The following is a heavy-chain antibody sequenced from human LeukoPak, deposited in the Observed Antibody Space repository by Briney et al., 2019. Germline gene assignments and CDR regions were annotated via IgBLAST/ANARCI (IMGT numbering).Heavy chain of an antibody. CDR2: ISDDGSKK. V-gene: IGHV3-30-3*01. CDR3: AREKCSGGTCYSTVDY. Sequence: PGGSLRLSCAASGFTFSSCAMYWVRQAPGKGLEWVALISDDGSKKYYIDSVGRFTISRDNSKNTVYLQMGSLRVEDTAMYYCAREKCSGGTCYSTVDYWGQGTLVTVSS. CDR1: GFTFSSCA. D-gene: IGHD2-15*01. J-gene: IGHJ4*02.